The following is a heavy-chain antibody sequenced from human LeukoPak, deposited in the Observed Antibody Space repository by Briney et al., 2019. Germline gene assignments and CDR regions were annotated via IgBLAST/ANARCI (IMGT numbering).Heavy chain of an antibody. CDR2: IYTSGST. CDR3: AREDRVHRDGMDV. J-gene: IGHJ6*02. CDR1: GGSISSGSYY. Sequence: SETLSLTCTVSGGSISSGSYYWSWIRQPAGKGLEWIGRIYTSGSTNYNPSLKSRVTISVDTSKNQFSLKLSSVTAADTAVYYCAREDRVHRDGMDVWGQGTTVTVSS. D-gene: IGHD1-14*01. V-gene: IGHV4-61*02.